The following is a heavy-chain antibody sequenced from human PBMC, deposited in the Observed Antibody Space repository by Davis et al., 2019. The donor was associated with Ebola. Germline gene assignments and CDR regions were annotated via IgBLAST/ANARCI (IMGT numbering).Heavy chain of an antibody. Sequence: GESLKISCAASGFTFSSYSMNWVRQAPGPVLAWFSSISSSSSYIYYADSVKGRFIISRDNAKNSLYLQMNSLRAEDTAVYYCASMPIGGDYLFYYYYGMDVWGQGTTVTVSS. CDR3: ASMPIGGDYLFYYYYGMDV. CDR2: ISSSSSYI. V-gene: IGHV3-21*01. D-gene: IGHD4-17*01. J-gene: IGHJ6*02. CDR1: GFTFSSYS.